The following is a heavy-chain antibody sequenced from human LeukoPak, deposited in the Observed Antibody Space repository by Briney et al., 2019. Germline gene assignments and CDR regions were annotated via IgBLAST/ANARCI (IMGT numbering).Heavy chain of an antibody. D-gene: IGHD2-15*01. V-gene: IGHV5-51*01. CDR1: GYSFTSYW. J-gene: IGHJ4*02. CDR3: ARRYCSGGSCYEDY. CDR2: IYPGDSDT. Sequence: ASVKLSCKGSGYSFTSYWIGWVRQMPGKGLEWMGIIYPGDSDTRYSPSFQGQVTISADKSISTAYLQWSSLKASDTAMYYCARRYCSGGSCYEDYWGQGTLVTVSS.